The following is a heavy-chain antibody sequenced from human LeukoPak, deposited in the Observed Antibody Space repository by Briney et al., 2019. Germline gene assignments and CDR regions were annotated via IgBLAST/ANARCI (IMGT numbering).Heavy chain of an antibody. V-gene: IGHV4-34*01. Sequence: SETLSLTCAVYGGSFSGYYWSWIRQPPGKGLEWIGEINHSGSTNYNPSLKSRVTISVDTSKNQFSLKLSSVTAADTAVYYCARGGDAVVPAAMPGWFDPWGQGTLVTVSS. CDR1: GGSFSGYY. J-gene: IGHJ5*02. D-gene: IGHD2-2*01. CDR2: INHSGST. CDR3: ARGGDAVVPAAMPGWFDP.